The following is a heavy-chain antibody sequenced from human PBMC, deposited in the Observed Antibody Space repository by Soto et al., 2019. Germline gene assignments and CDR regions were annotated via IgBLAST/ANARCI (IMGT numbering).Heavy chain of an antibody. CDR2: ISAYNGNT. CDR3: ARDGYVDCTNGVCYHDYYYYGMEV. J-gene: IGHJ6*02. V-gene: IGHV1-18*01. D-gene: IGHD2-8*01. Sequence: RASALVSSWASCYTFSSYGISWVRQPPVQGLEWMGWISAYNGNTNYAQKLQGGVTMTTDTSTSTAYMELRSLRSDDTAVYCCARDGYVDCTNGVCYHDYYYYGMEVWGQGTTVTVSS. CDR1: CYTFSSYG.